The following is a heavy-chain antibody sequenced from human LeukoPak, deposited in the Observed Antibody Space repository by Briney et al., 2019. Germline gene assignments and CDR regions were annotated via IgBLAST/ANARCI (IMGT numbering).Heavy chain of an antibody. J-gene: IGHJ3*02. CDR3: ARDAEHHSWAFDI. V-gene: IGHV3-21*01. CDR1: GFTFSSYS. D-gene: IGHD1/OR15-1a*01. Sequence: GGSLRLSSAASGFTFSSYSMNWVRQAPGKGLEWVSSISSSSSYIYYADSVKGRFTISRDNAKNSLYLQMNSLRAEDTAVYYCARDAEHHSWAFDIWGQGTMVTVSS. CDR2: ISSSSSYI.